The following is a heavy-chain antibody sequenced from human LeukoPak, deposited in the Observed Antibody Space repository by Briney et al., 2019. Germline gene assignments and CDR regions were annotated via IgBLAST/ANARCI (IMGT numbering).Heavy chain of an antibody. J-gene: IGHJ4*02. CDR2: ISTTENT. V-gene: IGHV4-4*07. D-gene: IGHD2-15*01. CDR3: ARQSGGNYVYFDY. CDR1: GGSISTYY. Sequence: SETLSLTCTVSGGSISTYYRSWIRQPAGKGLEWIGRISTTENTNYNPSLKSRVTISVDKSKNQFSLKLSSVTAADTAVYYCARQSGGNYVYFDYWGQGTQVTVSS.